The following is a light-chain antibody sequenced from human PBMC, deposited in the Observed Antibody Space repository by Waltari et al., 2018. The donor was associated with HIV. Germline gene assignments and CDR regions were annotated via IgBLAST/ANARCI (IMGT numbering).Light chain of an antibody. CDR2: RHN. V-gene: IGLV1-47*01. CDR3: AAWDDSLSAWV. CDR1: SSNIGRNY. Sequence: QSVLTQPPSASGTPGQRVTISCSGSSSNIGRNYVYWYQQFPGTAPKLLIYRHNQRPSGVPDRFSGSKSGTSASLAISGLRSEDEAEYYCAAWDDSLSAWVFGGGTKLTVL. J-gene: IGLJ3*02.